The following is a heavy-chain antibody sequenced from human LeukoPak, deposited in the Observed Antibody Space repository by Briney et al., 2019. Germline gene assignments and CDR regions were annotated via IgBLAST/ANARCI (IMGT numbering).Heavy chain of an antibody. CDR1: GDSVSSNSAA. CDR2: TYYRSKWYN. Sequence: SQTLSLTCAISGDSVSSNSAAWNWIRQSPSRGLEWLGGTYYRSKWYNDYAVSVKSRININPETSKNQFSLQPNSVTPEDTAVYYCAREACSGGACYLGFQQWGQGTLVTVSS. J-gene: IGHJ1*01. CDR3: AREACSGGACYLGFQQ. V-gene: IGHV6-1*01. D-gene: IGHD2-15*01.